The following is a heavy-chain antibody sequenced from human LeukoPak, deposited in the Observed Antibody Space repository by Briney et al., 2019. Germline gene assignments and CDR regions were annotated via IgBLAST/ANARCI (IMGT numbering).Heavy chain of an antibody. CDR3: VTSTGYFNTWGAFDI. J-gene: IGHJ3*02. CDR1: GFTLTAFY. D-gene: IGHD2-15*01. Sequence: ASVKVSCKASGFTLTAFYMHWVRQAPGQGLEWMAWINLSSGGTNYAQKFRGRVTMTRDSSISTAYMELTSLRSDDTAIYYCVTSTGYFNTWGAFDIWGQGTMVTVSS. V-gene: IGHV1-2*02. CDR2: INLSSGGT.